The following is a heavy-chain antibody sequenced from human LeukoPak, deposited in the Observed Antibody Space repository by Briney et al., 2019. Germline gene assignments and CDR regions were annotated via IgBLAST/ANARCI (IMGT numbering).Heavy chain of an antibody. CDR1: GFTFSSYW. D-gene: IGHD4-23*01. Sequence: GGSLRLSCAASGFTFSSYWMNWVRQAPGKGLVWVSRIASDGSSTTYADSVKGRFSISRDNAKNTLYLQMNSPRVEDTAVYYCARGRPHGNDYWGQGTLVTVSS. CDR2: IASDGSST. CDR3: ARGRPHGNDY. V-gene: IGHV3-74*01. J-gene: IGHJ4*02.